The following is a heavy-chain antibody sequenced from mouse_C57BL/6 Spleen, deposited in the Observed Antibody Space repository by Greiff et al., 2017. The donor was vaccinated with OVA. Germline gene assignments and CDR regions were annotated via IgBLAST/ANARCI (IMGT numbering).Heavy chain of an antibody. D-gene: IGHD3-2*02. CDR1: GYSFTDYN. CDR3: ARQQRRRQYYFDH. CDR2: INPNYGTT. J-gene: IGHJ2*01. V-gene: IGHV1-39*01. Sequence: EVQLHQSGPELVKPGASVKISCKATGYSFTDYNMNWVKQSNGKSLEWIGVINPNYGTTSYNQKFKGKATLTVDQSSSTAYMQLNSLTSDDSAVYYCARQQRRRQYYFDHWGQVTTLTVSS.